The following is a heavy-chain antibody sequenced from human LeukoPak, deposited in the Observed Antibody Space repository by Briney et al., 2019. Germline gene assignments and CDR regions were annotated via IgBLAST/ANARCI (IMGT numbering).Heavy chain of an antibody. CDR1: GGSISSYY. D-gene: IGHD3-22*01. J-gene: IGHJ4*02. Sequence: SETLSLTCTVSGGSISSYYWSWIRQPPGKGLEWIGYIYYSGSTNYNPSLKSRVTISVDTSKNQFSLRLNSVTAEDTAVYYCARGPITTRSHFDYWGQGTLVTVSS. V-gene: IGHV4-59*01. CDR2: IYYSGST. CDR3: ARGPITTRSHFDY.